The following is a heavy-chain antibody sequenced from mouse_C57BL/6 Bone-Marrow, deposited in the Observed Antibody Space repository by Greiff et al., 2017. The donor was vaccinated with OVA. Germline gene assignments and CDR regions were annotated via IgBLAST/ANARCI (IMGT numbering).Heavy chain of an antibody. D-gene: IGHD3-1*01. J-gene: IGHJ3*01. CDR1: GYTFTSYW. CDR2: INPSNGGT. Sequence: VQLQQPGTELVKPGASVKLSCKASGYTFTSYWMHWVKQRPGQGLEWIGNINPSNGGTNYNEKFKSKATLTADKSSSTAYMQLSSLTSEDSAVYYCAGNSSGFVWFAYWGQGTLVTVSA. CDR3: AGNSSGFVWFAY. V-gene: IGHV1-53*01.